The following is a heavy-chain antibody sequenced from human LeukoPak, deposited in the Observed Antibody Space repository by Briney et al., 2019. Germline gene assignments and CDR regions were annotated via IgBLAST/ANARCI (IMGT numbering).Heavy chain of an antibody. CDR3: ARGADTSSWYGFYYYGLDV. V-gene: IGHV4-30-2*01. Sequence: PSETLSLTCTVSGGSISSGDFYWSWIRQPPGKGLEWIGYIYHSGSTYYNPSLKSRVTISVDMSKNQFSLKLSSVTAADTAVYYCARGADTSSWYGFYYYGLDVWGQGTTVTVSS. CDR1: GGSISSGDFY. D-gene: IGHD6-13*01. CDR2: IYHSGST. J-gene: IGHJ6*02.